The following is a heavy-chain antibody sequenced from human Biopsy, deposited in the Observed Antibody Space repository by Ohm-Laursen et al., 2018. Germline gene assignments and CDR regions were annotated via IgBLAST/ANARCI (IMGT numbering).Heavy chain of an antibody. V-gene: IGHV4-59*01. CDR1: GGSIKSYY. CDR3: ARLTEDPSY. Sequence: SETLSLTWTVSGGSIKSYYWNWSRQSPGKGLEWIGFIYYTGHTNYNPSLKSRATISVDTSKNQFSLKVISVTAADTAVYYYARLTEDPSYWGQGILVTVSS. J-gene: IGHJ4*02. CDR2: IYYTGHT. D-gene: IGHD7-27*01.